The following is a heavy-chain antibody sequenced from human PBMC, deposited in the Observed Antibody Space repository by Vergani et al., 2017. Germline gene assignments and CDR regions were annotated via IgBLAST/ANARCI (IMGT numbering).Heavy chain of an antibody. D-gene: IGHD1-26*01. CDR3: ARVSRELLLVDY. CDR1: GYTFTGYY. CDR2: INPSGGST. Sequence: QVQLVQSGAEVKKPGASVKVSCKASGYTFTGYYMHWVRQAPGQGLEWMGIINPSGGSTSYAQKFQGRVTMTRDTSTSTVYMELSSLRSEDTAVYYCARVSRELLLVDYWGQGTLVTVSS. J-gene: IGHJ4*02. V-gene: IGHV1-46*01.